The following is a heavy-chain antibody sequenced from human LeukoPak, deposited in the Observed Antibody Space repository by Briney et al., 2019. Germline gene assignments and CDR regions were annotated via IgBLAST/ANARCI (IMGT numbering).Heavy chain of an antibody. CDR2: IYYSGST. CDR1: GGSISSYC. Sequence: SETLSLTCTVSGGSISSYCWTWIRQPPGKGLEWIGYIYYSGSTNYNPSLKRRVTISIDTTKNQFSLKLSSVTAADTAVYYCARGNYYDSSGYYRLFDYWGQGALVTVSS. V-gene: IGHV4-59*01. CDR3: ARGNYYDSSGYYRLFDY. J-gene: IGHJ4*02. D-gene: IGHD3-22*01.